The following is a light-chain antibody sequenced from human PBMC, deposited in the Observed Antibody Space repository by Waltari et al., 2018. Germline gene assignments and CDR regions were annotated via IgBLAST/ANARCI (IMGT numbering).Light chain of an antibody. CDR1: QSLLQSNGYNY. CDR3: MQALQTPRT. J-gene: IGKJ1*01. Sequence: DIVMTLSPLSLPVTPGEPASISCRSSQSLLQSNGYNYLDWYLQKPGQSPQLLIYLGSNRASGVPDRFSGSGSGTDFTLKISRVEAEDVGVYYCMQALQTPRTFGQGTKVELK. V-gene: IGKV2-28*01. CDR2: LGS.